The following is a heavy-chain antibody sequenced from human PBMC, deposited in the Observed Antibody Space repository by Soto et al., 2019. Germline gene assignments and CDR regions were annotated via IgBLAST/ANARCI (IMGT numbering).Heavy chain of an antibody. Sequence: VQLLESGGGLVQPGGSLRLSCAASGFTFSDYYMSWIRQAPGKGLEWVSYISSSGSTIYYADSVKGRFTISRDNAKNSLYLQMNSLRAEDTAVYYCARVLYSSSSPPHYWGQGTLVTVSS. D-gene: IGHD6-6*01. J-gene: IGHJ4*02. V-gene: IGHV3-11*01. CDR2: ISSSGSTI. CDR3: ARVLYSSSSPPHY. CDR1: GFTFSDYY.